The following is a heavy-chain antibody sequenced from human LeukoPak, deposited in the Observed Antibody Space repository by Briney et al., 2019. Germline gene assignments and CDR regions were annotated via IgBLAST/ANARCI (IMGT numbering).Heavy chain of an antibody. CDR3: AREEYSSSFDY. CDR2: IYYSGST. D-gene: IGHD6-6*01. Sequence: SETLSLTCTVSGGSISRYYWSWIRQPPGKGLGWIGYIYYSGSTNYNPSLKSRVTISVDTSKNQFSLKLSSVTAADTAVYYCAREEYSSSFDYWGQGTLVTVSS. J-gene: IGHJ4*02. V-gene: IGHV4-59*01. CDR1: GGSISRYY.